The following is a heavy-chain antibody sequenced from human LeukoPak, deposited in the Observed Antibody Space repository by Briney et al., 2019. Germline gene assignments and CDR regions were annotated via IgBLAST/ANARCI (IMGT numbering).Heavy chain of an antibody. CDR1: GSSTSYYY. D-gene: IGHD6-13*01. V-gene: IGHV4-59*01. Sequence: SETLSLTCTVSGSSTSYYYWSWIRQPPGKGLEWIGYIYYSGSTNYSPSLRSRVTISVDTSKNQFSLKLNSVTAADTAVYYCAREGSAARSPYFDYWGQGTLVTVSS. J-gene: IGHJ4*02. CDR3: AREGSAARSPYFDY. CDR2: IYYSGST.